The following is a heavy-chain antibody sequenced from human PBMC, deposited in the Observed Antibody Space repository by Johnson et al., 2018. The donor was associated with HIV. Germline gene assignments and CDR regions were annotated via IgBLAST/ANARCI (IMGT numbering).Heavy chain of an antibody. V-gene: IGHV3-11*04. CDR1: GFTFSDYY. J-gene: IGHJ3*02. D-gene: IGHD6-19*01. CDR2: ISSSGSTI. CDR3: ASRIAVADDDAFDI. Sequence: VQLVESGGGLVKPGGSLRLSCAASGFTFSDYYMSWIRQAPGKGLAWVSYISSSGSTIYYADSVKGRFTISRDNAKNSLYLQMNSLRAEDTAVYYCASRIAVADDDAFDIWGQGTMVTVSS.